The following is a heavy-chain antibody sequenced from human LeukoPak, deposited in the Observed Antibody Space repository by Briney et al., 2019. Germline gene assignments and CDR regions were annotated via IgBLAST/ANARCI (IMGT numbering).Heavy chain of an antibody. CDR2: FDPEDGET. V-gene: IGHV1-24*01. CDR1: GYTLTELS. J-gene: IGHJ4*02. CDR3: ARAYSSSSWFDY. D-gene: IGHD6-6*01. Sequence: ASVKVSCKVSGYTLTELSMHWVRQAPGKGLEWMGGFDPEDGETIYAQKFQGRVTMTRDMSTSTVYMELSSLRSEDTAVYYCARAYSSSSWFDYWGQGTLVTVSS.